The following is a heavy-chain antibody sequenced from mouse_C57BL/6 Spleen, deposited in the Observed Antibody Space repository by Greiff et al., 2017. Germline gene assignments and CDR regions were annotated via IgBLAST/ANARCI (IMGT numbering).Heavy chain of an antibody. CDR3: AAYYSNLYWYFDV. D-gene: IGHD2-5*01. CDR1: GYTFTSYW. CDR2: IDPNSGGT. J-gene: IGHJ1*03. Sequence: VQLQQSGAELVKPGASVKLSCKASGYTFTSYWMHWVKQRPGRGLEWIGRIDPNSGGTKYNEKFKSKATLTVDKPSSTAYMQLSSLTSEDSAVYYCAAYYSNLYWYFDVWGTGTTVTVSS. V-gene: IGHV1-72*01.